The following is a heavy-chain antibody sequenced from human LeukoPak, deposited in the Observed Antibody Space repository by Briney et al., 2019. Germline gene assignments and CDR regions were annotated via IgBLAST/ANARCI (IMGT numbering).Heavy chain of an antibody. V-gene: IGHV4-39*07. CDR1: GGSISSSSYY. Sequence: SETLSLTCTVSGGSISSSSYYWGWIRQPPGKGLEWIGHIFYSGSTYYNPSLKRRVTVSLDTSENQLSLKLSSVTAADTAVYYCARKGFGNLDSWFDPWGQGTLVTVSS. CDR3: ARKGFGNLDSWFDP. CDR2: IFYSGST. J-gene: IGHJ5*02. D-gene: IGHD3-10*01.